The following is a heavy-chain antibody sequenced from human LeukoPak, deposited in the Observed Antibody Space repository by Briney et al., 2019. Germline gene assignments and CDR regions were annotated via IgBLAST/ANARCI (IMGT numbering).Heavy chain of an antibody. J-gene: IGHJ4*02. CDR3: ARGLLSDGDYVFATTSDY. CDR1: GGSISSGSYY. V-gene: IGHV4-39*07. Sequence: PSETLSLTCTVSGGSISSGSYYWSWIRQPPGKGLEWIGEINHSGSTNYNPSLKSRVTISVDTSKNQFSLKLSSVTAADTAVYYCARGLLSDGDYVFATTSDYWGQGTLVTVSS. D-gene: IGHD4-17*01. CDR2: INHSGST.